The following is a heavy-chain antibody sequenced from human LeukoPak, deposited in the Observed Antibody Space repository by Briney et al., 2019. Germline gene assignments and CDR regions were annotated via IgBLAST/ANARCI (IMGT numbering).Heavy chain of an antibody. CDR3: ARDRSNPREYYYYYYGMDV. CDR2: INPNSGGT. V-gene: IGHV1-2*02. D-gene: IGHD4-4*01. CDR1: GYTFTGYY. J-gene: IGHJ6*02. Sequence: ASVKVSCKASGYTFTGYYMHWVRQAPGQGLEWMGWINPNSGGTNYAQKFQGRVTMTRDTSISTAYMELSRLRSDDTAVYYCARDRSNPREYYYYYYGMDVWGQGTTVTVSS.